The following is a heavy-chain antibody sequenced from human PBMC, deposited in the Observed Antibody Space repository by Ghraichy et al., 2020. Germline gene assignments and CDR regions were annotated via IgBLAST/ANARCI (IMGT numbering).Heavy chain of an antibody. CDR3: ARERDSSGWYEGDY. Sequence: GGSLRLSCADPGFSFSSYGMSWVRQAPGKGLEWVANIKRDGSEKYYVDSVKGRFTISRDNAKNSLYLQMRSLRAEDTAVYYCARERDSSGWYEGDYWGQGTLVTVSS. D-gene: IGHD6-19*01. CDR2: IKRDGSEK. V-gene: IGHV3-7*03. J-gene: IGHJ4*02. CDR1: GFSFSSYG.